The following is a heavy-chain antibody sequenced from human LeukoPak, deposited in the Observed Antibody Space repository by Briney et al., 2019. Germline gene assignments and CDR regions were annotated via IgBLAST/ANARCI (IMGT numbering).Heavy chain of an antibody. Sequence: PGGSLRLSCAASGFTFSSYWMHWVRQAPGKGLVWVSRISTDGSTTTYADSAKGRFTISRDNSKNTLYLQMNSLRAEDTAMYYCARDYALAGIAVAGTGEPVRFDPWGQGTLVTVSS. D-gene: IGHD6-19*01. CDR2: ISTDGSTT. CDR1: GFTFSSYW. V-gene: IGHV3-74*01. CDR3: ARDYALAGIAVAGTGEPVRFDP. J-gene: IGHJ5*02.